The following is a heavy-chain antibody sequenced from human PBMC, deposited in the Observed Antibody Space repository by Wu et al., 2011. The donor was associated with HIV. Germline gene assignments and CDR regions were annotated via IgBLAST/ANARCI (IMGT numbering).Heavy chain of an antibody. CDR2: MNPDSGDT. D-gene: IGHD3-3*02. CDR3: ARVPRESSILAY. Sequence: QVQLVQSGAEVKKPGASVKVSCKASGYTFSTYDINWVRQATGQGLEWMGWMNPDSGDTDYAQKFQGRVTMTRNTSISTAYMELSSLRSEDTAIYYCARVPRESSILAYWGQGTL. J-gene: IGHJ4*02. V-gene: IGHV1-8*01. CDR1: GYTFSTYD.